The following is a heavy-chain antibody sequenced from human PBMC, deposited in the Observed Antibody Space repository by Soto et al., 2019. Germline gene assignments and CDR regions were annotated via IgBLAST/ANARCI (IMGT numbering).Heavy chain of an antibody. CDR3: ARLDCVSATCQFDS. V-gene: IGHV4-59*01. Sequence: SETLSLTCTVSGGSISSYYWSWIRQPPGKGLEWIAYIYYSGSTNHNPSLMSRVTISVDTSKNQFSLKLSSVTAADTAVYYCARLDCVSATCQFDSWGLGTLVTVSS. D-gene: IGHD2-2*01. CDR1: GGSISSYY. J-gene: IGHJ4*02. CDR2: IYYSGST.